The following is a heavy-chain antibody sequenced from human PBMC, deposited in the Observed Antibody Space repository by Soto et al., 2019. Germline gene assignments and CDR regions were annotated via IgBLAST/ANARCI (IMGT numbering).Heavy chain of an antibody. J-gene: IGHJ3*02. CDR1: GGSISSYY. Sequence: QVQLQESGPGLVKPSETLSLTCTVSGGSISSYYWSWIRQPPGKVLAWIGYRYYSGSTNYNPSLKSRVTISVDTSKNQSSLKLSSVTAADTAVYYCARGRGGWFINQLLNAFDIWGQGTMVTVSS. V-gene: IGHV4-59*01. CDR3: ARGRGGWFINQLLNAFDI. CDR2: RYYSGST. D-gene: IGHD2-2*01.